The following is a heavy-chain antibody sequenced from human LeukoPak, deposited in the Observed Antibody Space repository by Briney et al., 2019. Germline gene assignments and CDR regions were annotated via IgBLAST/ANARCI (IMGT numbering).Heavy chain of an antibody. CDR3: ARGIRTNWYFDL. CDR2: IIPNTGGT. V-gene: IGHV1-2*04. J-gene: IGHJ2*01. D-gene: IGHD1/OR15-1a*01. Sequence: ASVKGSCEASGYTITDYYLHWVRQAPGQGLEWMGWIIPNTGGTNYAQKFQDWVTMSSDTSISTAYMELSRLRSDDTAVYYCARGIRTNWYFDLWGRGTLVTVSS. CDR1: GYTITDYY.